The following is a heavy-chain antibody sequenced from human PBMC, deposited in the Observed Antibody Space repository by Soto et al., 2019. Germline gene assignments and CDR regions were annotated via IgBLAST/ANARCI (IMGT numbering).Heavy chain of an antibody. V-gene: IGHV3-23*01. J-gene: IGHJ4*02. CDR3: ARISSSSCTDY. Sequence: LRLSCAASGFTFNTYAMNWVRQAPGKGLEWVSAISADGAGTYYADSVKGRFTISRDNSKNTLSLQMNSLRAEDTAIFYCARISSSSCTDYWGQGTLVTVSS. D-gene: IGHD6-13*01. CDR2: ISADGAGT. CDR1: GFTFNTYA.